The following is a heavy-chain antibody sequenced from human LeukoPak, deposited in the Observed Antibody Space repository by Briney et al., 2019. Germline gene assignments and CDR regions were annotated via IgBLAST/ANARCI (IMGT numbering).Heavy chain of an antibody. CDR3: ARDGLTGKTDGTLDS. V-gene: IGHV3-30-3*01. Sequence: QTGGSLRLSCVASGFIFSHYTMHWVRQAPGKGLEWVAVILYDGSNKNYADSVKGRFTISRDDSKNTLYLQMNSLRAEDTAMYYCARDGLTGKTDGTLDSWGQGTLVTVSS. D-gene: IGHD1-20*01. CDR1: GFIFSHYT. CDR2: ILYDGSNK. J-gene: IGHJ4*02.